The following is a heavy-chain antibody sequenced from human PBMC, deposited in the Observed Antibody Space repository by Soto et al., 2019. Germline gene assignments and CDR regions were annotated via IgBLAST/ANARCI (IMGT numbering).Heavy chain of an antibody. CDR3: ARVPYDTTGYYAF. CDR2: IDPTHGST. D-gene: IGHD3-22*01. Sequence: QVQLVQSGAEVKKPGASVRVSCKAAVYTFTTYYMHWVRQAPGQGLEWMGVIDPTHGSTTYAQKFQGRVTMTSDTSTNTVYMELSSMKSEDTAVYYCARVPYDTTGYYAFWGQGTLVTVSS. V-gene: IGHV1-46*01. CDR1: VYTFTTYY. J-gene: IGHJ4*02.